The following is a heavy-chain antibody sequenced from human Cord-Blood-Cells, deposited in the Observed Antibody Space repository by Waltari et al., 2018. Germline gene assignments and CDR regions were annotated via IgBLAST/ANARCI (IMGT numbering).Heavy chain of an antibody. CDR1: GYTFTSYD. CDR2: MNTNSGNT. D-gene: IGHD4-4*01. V-gene: IGHV1-8*03. Sequence: QVQLVQSGAEVKKPGASVKLSCKASGYTFTSYDINWVRQAPGKGLECVGWMNTNSGNTGYAQRFQGRVTITRNTAISTAYMELSSLRSEDTAVYYCARGDYRGMDVWGQGTTVTVSS. J-gene: IGHJ6*02. CDR3: ARGDYRGMDV.